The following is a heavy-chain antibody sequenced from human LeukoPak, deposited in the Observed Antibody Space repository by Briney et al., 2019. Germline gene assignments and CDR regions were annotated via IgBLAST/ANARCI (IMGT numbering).Heavy chain of an antibody. D-gene: IGHD3-16*01. V-gene: IGHV3-9*03. Sequence: GRSLRLSCAASGFTFDDYAMHWVRQAPGKGLEWVSGISWNSGSIGYADSVKGRFTISRDNAKNSLYLQMNSLRAEDMALYYCASSFFVYWGQGTLVTVSS. CDR1: GFTFDDYA. CDR2: ISWNSGSI. CDR3: ASSFFVY. J-gene: IGHJ4*02.